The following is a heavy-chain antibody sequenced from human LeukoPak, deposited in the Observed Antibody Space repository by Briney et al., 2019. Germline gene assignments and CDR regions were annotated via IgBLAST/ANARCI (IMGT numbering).Heavy chain of an antibody. CDR1: GYTFTSYD. CDR2: MNPNSGNT. D-gene: IGHD3-10*01. V-gene: IGHV1-8*01. Sequence: ASVKVSCKASGYTFTSYDINWVRQATGQGLEWMGWMNPNSGNTGYAQKFQGRVTMTRNTSISTAYMELSSLRSEDTAMYYCARAYYYGSGSYYYYYYGMDVWGQGTTVTVSS. CDR3: ARAYYYGSGSYYYYYYGMDV. J-gene: IGHJ6*02.